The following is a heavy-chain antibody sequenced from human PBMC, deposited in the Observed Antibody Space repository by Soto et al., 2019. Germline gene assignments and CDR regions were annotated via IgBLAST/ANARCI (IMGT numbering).Heavy chain of an antibody. V-gene: IGHV1-18*01. Sequence: QVQLVQSGAEVKKPGASVKVSCKASGYSFTSYGISWVRQAPGQGLGWMGWISAYNGNKKHAQKLQGRVTMTTDTSTSTAYMGLMSLRADDTAVYACARDLGQQLVDYWGQGTLVTVSS. CDR1: GYSFTSYG. CDR3: ARDLGQQLVDY. J-gene: IGHJ4*02. CDR2: ISAYNGNK. D-gene: IGHD6-13*01.